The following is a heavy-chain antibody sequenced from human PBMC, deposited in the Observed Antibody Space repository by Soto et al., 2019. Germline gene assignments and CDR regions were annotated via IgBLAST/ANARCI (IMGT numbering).Heavy chain of an antibody. CDR3: ARGGIPPSGYGIAYAMDV. J-gene: IGHJ6*02. Sequence: SETLSLTCTVSGVSISGSRYYWGWIRQPPGRGLEWIGNIYYSGSTYYTPALKSRVTLSVDTSKNQFSLNLNSVTAADTAVYYCARGGIPPSGYGIAYAMDVWG. D-gene: IGHD1-26*01. V-gene: IGHV4-39*01. CDR2: IYYSGST. CDR1: GVSISGSRYY.